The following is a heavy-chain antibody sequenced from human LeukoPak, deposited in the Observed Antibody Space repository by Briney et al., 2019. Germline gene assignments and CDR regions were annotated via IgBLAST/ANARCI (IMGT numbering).Heavy chain of an antibody. CDR1: GFTFSRYG. V-gene: IGHV3-33*01. J-gene: IGHJ3*02. Sequence: PGGSLRLSCAASGFTFSRYGMHWVRQAPGKGLEWVAVIWSHGNTKKYADSVTGRFTISRDNSKNTLYLEMNTLRAEDTAVYYCARDDDYDDHNTFDMWGHGTMVTVSS. D-gene: IGHD4-17*01. CDR3: ARDDDYDDHNTFDM. CDR2: IWSHGNTK.